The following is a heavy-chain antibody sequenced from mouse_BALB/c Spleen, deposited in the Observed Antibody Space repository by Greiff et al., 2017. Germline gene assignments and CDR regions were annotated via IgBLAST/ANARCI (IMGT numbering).Heavy chain of an antibody. CDR2: INPGSGGT. V-gene: IGHV1-54*03. J-gene: IGHJ4*01. D-gene: IGHD1-2*01. Sequence: VKVVESGAELVRPGTSVKVSCKASGYAFTNYLIEWVKQRPGQGLEWIGVINPGSGGTNYNEKFKGKATLTADKSSSTAYMQLSSLTSDDSAVYFCARFITTAFYAMDYWGQGTSVTVSS. CDR3: ARFITTAFYAMDY. CDR1: GYAFTNYL.